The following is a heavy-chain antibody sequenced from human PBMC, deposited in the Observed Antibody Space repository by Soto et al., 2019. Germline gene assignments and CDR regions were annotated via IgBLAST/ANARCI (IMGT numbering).Heavy chain of an antibody. CDR3: AKGGVAAARGYFDH. CDR1: GFTFRSYG. CDR2: ISGSGSVT. V-gene: IGHV3-23*01. Sequence: EVPLLESGGGLVKPGGSLRLSCAASGFTFRSYGLSWVRQAPGKGLEWVSDISGSGSVTNYADSVKGRFTISRDNSNNTLSLQMDSLRAEDTAVYYCAKGGVAAARGYFDHWGQGTRVTVSS. D-gene: IGHD6-13*01. J-gene: IGHJ4*02.